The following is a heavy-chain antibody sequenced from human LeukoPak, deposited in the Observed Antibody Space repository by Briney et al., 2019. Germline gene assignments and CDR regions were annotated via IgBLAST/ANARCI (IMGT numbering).Heavy chain of an antibody. J-gene: IGHJ4*02. D-gene: IGHD3-22*01. CDR1: GGSFSGHY. V-gene: IGHV4-34*01. CDR3: ARGDYYDSSGYKYYFDY. Sequence: PSETLSLTCAVYGGSFSGHYWSWIRQPPGKGLEWIGEINHSGSTNYNPSLKSRVTISVDTSKNQFSLKLSSVTAADTAVYYCARGDYYDSSGYKYYFDYWGQGTLVTVSS. CDR2: INHSGST.